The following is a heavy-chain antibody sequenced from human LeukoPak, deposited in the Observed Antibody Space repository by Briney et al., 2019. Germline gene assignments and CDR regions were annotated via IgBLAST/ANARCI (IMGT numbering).Heavy chain of an antibody. CDR3: TRDHCRGDNCPSFDY. J-gene: IGHJ4*02. Sequence: ASVKVSCKPSGYTFTSSGIIWVREAPGQGLEWMGWIAAYNGDTNYAQKYQGRVTMTTDTSTSTAYIDLRSLRSDDTAVYYCTRDHCRGDNCPSFDYWGQGTLVTVSS. CDR1: GYTFTSSG. D-gene: IGHD2-15*01. CDR2: IAAYNGDT. V-gene: IGHV1-18*04.